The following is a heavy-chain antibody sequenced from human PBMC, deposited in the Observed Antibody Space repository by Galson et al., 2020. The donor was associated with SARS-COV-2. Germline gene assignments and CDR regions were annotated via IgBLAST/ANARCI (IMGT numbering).Heavy chain of an antibody. J-gene: IGHJ2*01. CDR2: IYYSGTT. Sequence: SETLSLTCTVPGGSISPTSYFCGWIRQPPGKGPEWIGTIYYSGTTYYNPSLRSRVTISVDTSTNQFSRKLNSVTAADTAVYYCARRGGTVTTQHFELWGRGTLVTVSS. V-gene: IGHV4-39*01. D-gene: IGHD4-17*01. CDR3: ARRGGTVTTQHFEL. CDR1: GGSISPTSYF.